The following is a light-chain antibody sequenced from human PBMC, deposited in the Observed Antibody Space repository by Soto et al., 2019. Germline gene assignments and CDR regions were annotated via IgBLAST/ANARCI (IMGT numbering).Light chain of an antibody. CDR3: QQYNNWPPWT. Sequence: EIVLTQSPATLSLSPGERATLSCRASQSVSSNLVWYQQQPGQAPRLLIYGASTRATGIPARFSGSGSGTEFTLTISSLQSEDFAVYYCQQYNNWPPWTFGQGTKVEIK. J-gene: IGKJ1*01. CDR1: QSVSSN. V-gene: IGKV3-15*01. CDR2: GAS.